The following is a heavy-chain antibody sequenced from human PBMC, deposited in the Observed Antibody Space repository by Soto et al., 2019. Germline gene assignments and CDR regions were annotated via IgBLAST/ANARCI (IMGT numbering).Heavy chain of an antibody. D-gene: IGHD6-19*01. J-gene: IGHJ4*02. CDR3: AKGPVKFDY. CDR1: GFTFSSYA. Sequence: PGGSLRLSCAASGFTFSSYAMSWVRQAPGKGLEWVSAISSGGGSIYYADSVKGRFTISRDNSKNTLYLQMNSLRAEDTAVYYCAKGPVKFDYWGQGTLVTVSS. V-gene: IGHV3-23*01. CDR2: ISSGGGSI.